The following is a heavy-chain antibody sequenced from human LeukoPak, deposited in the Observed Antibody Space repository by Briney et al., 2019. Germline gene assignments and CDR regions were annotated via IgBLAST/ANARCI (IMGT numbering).Heavy chain of an antibody. D-gene: IGHD1-26*01. J-gene: IGHJ4*02. V-gene: IGHV3-73*01. CDR1: GFTFSDSG. CDR3: ATFPTGSWSAY. CDR2: IRSKADSYAT. Sequence: GGSLRLSCAASGFTFSDSGMHWVRQASGKGLEWVGHIRSKADSYATLYAASVKGRFTITRDDSENTAYLQMNSLKTEDTAVYFCATFPTGSWSAYWGQGTLVTVSS.